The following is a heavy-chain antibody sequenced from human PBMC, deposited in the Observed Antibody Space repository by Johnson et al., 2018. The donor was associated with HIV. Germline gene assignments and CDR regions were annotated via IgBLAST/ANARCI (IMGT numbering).Heavy chain of an antibody. CDR2: ISSDGSNK. D-gene: IGHD3-10*01. J-gene: IGHJ3*02. CDR1: GFTFSSYA. Sequence: QVQLVESGGGVVQPGRSLRLSCAASGFTFSSYAMHWVRQAPGKGLEWVAVISSDGSNKYYADSVKGRFNNSRDNSKNTLYLQMNSLRAEDTAVYYWASDLTLWKARGDAFDIWGQGTMVTVSS. V-gene: IGHV3-30-3*01. CDR3: ASDLTLWKARGDAFDI.